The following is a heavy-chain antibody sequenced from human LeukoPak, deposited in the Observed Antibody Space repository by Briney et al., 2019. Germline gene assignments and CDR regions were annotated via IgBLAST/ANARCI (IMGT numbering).Heavy chain of an antibody. Sequence: PGGSLRLSCAASGFTVSSNHMSWVRQAPGKGLEWVSVIDSGGSTYYADSVKGRFTIYRDNSKNTLYLQMNSLRAEDTAVYYCARGRGKGYCSSTSCYTGGVFDYWGQGTLVTVSS. D-gene: IGHD2-2*02. CDR3: ARGRGKGYCSSTSCYTGGVFDY. J-gene: IGHJ4*02. CDR2: IDSGGST. V-gene: IGHV3-53*01. CDR1: GFTVSSNH.